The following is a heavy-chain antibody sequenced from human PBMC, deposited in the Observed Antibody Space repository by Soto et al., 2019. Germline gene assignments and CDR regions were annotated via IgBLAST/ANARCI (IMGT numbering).Heavy chain of an antibody. Sequence: ASVKVSCKASGYTFTGYYMHWVRQAPGQGLEWMGWINPNSGGTNYAQKFQGWVTMTRDTSISTAYMELSRLRSDDTAVYYCARVGHYYDSSGYSRGVDAFDIWG. J-gene: IGHJ3*02. CDR3: ARVGHYYDSSGYSRGVDAFDI. CDR1: GYTFTGYY. V-gene: IGHV1-2*04. CDR2: INPNSGGT. D-gene: IGHD3-22*01.